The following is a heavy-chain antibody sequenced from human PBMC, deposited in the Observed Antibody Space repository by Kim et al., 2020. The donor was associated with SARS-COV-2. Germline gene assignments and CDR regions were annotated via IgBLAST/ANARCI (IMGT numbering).Heavy chain of an antibody. J-gene: IGHJ3*02. Sequence: DYAVPVKGRFTISRDDSKNTLYLQMNSLKTEDTAVYYCTTPPTPGRAFDIWGQGTMVTVSS. CDR3: TTPPTPGRAFDI. D-gene: IGHD7-27*01. V-gene: IGHV3-15*01.